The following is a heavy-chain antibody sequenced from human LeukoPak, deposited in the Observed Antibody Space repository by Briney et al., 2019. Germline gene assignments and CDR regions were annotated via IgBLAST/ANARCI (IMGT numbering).Heavy chain of an antibody. V-gene: IGHV4-59*08. J-gene: IGHJ3*02. CDR3: ARVLPALWFGELQNHDAFDI. Sequence: SETLSLTCTVSGGSISSYYWSWIRQPPGKGLEWIGYIYYSGSTNYNPSLKSRVTISVDTSKNQFSLKLSSVTAADTAVYYCARVLPALWFGELQNHDAFDIWGQGTMVTVSS. CDR1: GGSISSYY. D-gene: IGHD3-10*01. CDR2: IYYSGST.